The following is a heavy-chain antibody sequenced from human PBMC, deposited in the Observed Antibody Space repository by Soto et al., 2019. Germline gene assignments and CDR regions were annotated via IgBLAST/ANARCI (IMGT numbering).Heavy chain of an antibody. Sequence: SETLSLTCTFSGCSISSSSYYWGWIRQPPGKGLEWIGSIYYSGSTYYNPSLKSRVTISVDTSKNQFSLKLSSVTAADTAVYYCARLSPRFAVDYWGQGTLVTVSS. CDR2: IYYSGST. J-gene: IGHJ4*02. CDR3: ARLSPRFAVDY. CDR1: GCSISSSSYY. V-gene: IGHV4-39*01. D-gene: IGHD3-3*01.